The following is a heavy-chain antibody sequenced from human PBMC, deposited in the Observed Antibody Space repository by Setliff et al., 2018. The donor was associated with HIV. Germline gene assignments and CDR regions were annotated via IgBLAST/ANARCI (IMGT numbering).Heavy chain of an antibody. Sequence: PSETLSLTCTVSGGLVTSLYWSWIRQPPGGGLEWIGYIYFTGSYYYNPSLKSRVTMSLDTSKNQFSLKLTSVTAADMAMYYCARQSAATPDWIAPWGQGTLVTSPQ. CDR1: GGLVTSLY. CDR2: IYFTGSY. CDR3: ARQSAATPDWIAP. D-gene: IGHD2-15*01. J-gene: IGHJ5*02. V-gene: IGHV4-59*08.